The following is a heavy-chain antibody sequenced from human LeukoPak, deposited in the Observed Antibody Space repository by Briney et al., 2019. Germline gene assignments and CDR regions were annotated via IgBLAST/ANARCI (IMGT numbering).Heavy chain of an antibody. Sequence: GASVKVSCKASGYTFTGYYMHWVRQAPGQGLEWMGWINPNSGGTNYAQKFQGRVSMTRDTSISTAYMELSSLRSDDTAVYYCARGPRLDSSGWYYGAFDIWGQGTMVTVS. CDR2: INPNSGGT. V-gene: IGHV1-2*02. D-gene: IGHD6-19*01. J-gene: IGHJ3*02. CDR1: GYTFTGYY. CDR3: ARGPRLDSSGWYYGAFDI.